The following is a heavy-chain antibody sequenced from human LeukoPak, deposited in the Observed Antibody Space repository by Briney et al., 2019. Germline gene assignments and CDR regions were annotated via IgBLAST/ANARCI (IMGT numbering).Heavy chain of an antibody. Sequence: PSETLSLTCTVSGGSISSSSYYWGWIRQPPGKGLEWIGGIYYSGSTYYNPSLKSRVTISVDTSKNQFSLKLSSVTAADTAVYYCARLWYYDSSGYYYHWFDPWGQGTLVTVSS. CDR1: GGSISSSSYY. V-gene: IGHV4-39*01. D-gene: IGHD3-22*01. J-gene: IGHJ5*02. CDR3: ARLWYYDSSGYYYHWFDP. CDR2: IYYSGST.